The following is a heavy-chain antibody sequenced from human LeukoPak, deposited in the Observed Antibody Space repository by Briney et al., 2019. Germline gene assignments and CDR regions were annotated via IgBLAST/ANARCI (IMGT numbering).Heavy chain of an antibody. Sequence: VASVKVSCKASGYTFTGYYMHWVRQAPGQGLEWMGWINPNSGGTNYAQKFQGRVTMTRDTSISTAYMELSRLRSDDTAVYYCARSVLSRSGSQYQLPSLDYWGQGTLVTVSS. CDR3: ARSVLSRSGSQYQLPSLDY. V-gene: IGHV1-2*02. J-gene: IGHJ4*02. CDR2: INPNSGGT. D-gene: IGHD2-2*01. CDR1: GYTFTGYY.